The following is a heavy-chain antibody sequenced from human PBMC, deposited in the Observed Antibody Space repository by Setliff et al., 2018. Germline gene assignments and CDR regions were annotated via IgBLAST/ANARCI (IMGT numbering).Heavy chain of an antibody. CDR3: ARGGLASGSATQRGAFDI. CDR1: GGYIRSFH. J-gene: IGHJ3*02. Sequence: PSETLSLTCTVSGGYIRSFHWSWIRQSPGKGLEWIGYIYYSGTTNHNPSLKSRVTISVDTSQNQFSLKRSSVTAADTAAYYCARGGLASGSATQRGAFDIWGQGAMVTVSS. D-gene: IGHD2-2*01. V-gene: IGHV4-59*08. CDR2: IYYSGTT.